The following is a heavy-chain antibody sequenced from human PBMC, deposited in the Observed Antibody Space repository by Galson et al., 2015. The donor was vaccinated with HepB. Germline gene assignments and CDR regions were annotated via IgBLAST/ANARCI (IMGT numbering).Heavy chain of an antibody. D-gene: IGHD6-19*01. J-gene: IGHJ4*02. V-gene: IGHV3-30-3*01. CDR2: ISYDGSNK. CDR3: VAGGFYEGFDY. Sequence: SLRLSCAASGFTFSSYAMHWVRQAPGKGLEWVAVISYDGSNKYYADSVKGRFTISRDNSKNTLYLQMNSLRAEDTAVYRAVAGGFYEGFDYWGQGTLVTVSS. CDR1: GFTFSSYA.